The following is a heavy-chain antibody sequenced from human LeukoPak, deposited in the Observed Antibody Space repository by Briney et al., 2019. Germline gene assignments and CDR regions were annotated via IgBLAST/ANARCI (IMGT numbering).Heavy chain of an antibody. CDR2: INHSGST. Sequence: PSETLSLTCAVYGGSFSGYYWSWIRQPPGKGLEWLGEINHSGSTNYNPSLKSRVTISVDTSKNQFSLKLSSVTAADTAVYYCASRYDFWSGYYIPPYYYYGMDVWGQGTTVTVSS. D-gene: IGHD3-3*01. CDR3: ASRYDFWSGYYIPPYYYYGMDV. CDR1: GGSFSGYY. J-gene: IGHJ6*02. V-gene: IGHV4-34*01.